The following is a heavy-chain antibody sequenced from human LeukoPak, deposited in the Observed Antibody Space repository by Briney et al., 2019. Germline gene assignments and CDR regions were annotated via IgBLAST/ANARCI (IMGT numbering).Heavy chain of an antibody. CDR3: ASPSPGFGSSSLYF. Sequence: KTSETLSLTCTVSGGSISSGSYYWGWIRQPPGKGLEWIGTMYYSGSTYYNPSLKSRVTISVDASKNQFSLKVSSVTAADTAVYYCASPSPGFGSSSLYFWGQGTLVTVSS. CDR2: MYYSGST. D-gene: IGHD6-13*01. CDR1: GGSISSGSYY. J-gene: IGHJ4*02. V-gene: IGHV4-39*01.